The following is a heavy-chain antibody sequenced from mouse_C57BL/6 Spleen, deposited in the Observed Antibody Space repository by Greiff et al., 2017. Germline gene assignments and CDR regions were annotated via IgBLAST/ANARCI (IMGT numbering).Heavy chain of an antibody. J-gene: IGHJ2*01. CDR1: GYTFTSYW. D-gene: IGHD1-1*01. Sequence: VQLQQPGAELVKPGASVKLSCKASGYTFTSYWMQWVKQRPGQGLEWIGEIDPSDSYTNYNQKFKGKATLTVDTSSSTAYMQLSSLTSEDSAVYYCARRRDYGSREDYFDYWGQGTTLTVSA. V-gene: IGHV1-50*01. CDR2: IDPSDSYT. CDR3: ARRRDYGSREDYFDY.